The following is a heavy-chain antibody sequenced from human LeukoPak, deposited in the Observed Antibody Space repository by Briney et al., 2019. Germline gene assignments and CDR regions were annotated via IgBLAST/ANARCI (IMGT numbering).Heavy chain of an antibody. CDR2: ISYDGSNK. CDR1: GFTFSSYA. J-gene: IGHJ4*02. Sequence: GGSLRLSCAASGFTFSSYAMHWVRQAPGKGLEWVAVISYDGSNKYYADSVKGRFTISRDNSKSTLYLQMNSLRAEDTAVYYCARDRVHRGSGRGSYYFDYWGQGTLVTVSS. V-gene: IGHV3-30-3*01. D-gene: IGHD3-10*01. CDR3: ARDRVHRGSGRGSYYFDY.